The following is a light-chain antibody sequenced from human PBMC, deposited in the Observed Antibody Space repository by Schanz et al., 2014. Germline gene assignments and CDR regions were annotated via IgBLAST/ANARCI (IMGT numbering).Light chain of an antibody. V-gene: IGLV2-18*02. Sequence: QSALTQPPSVSGSPGQSVTISCTGTSSDVGSYNRVSWFQQPPGTAPKLMIYEVNNRPSGVPDRFSGSKSGNTASLTISGLQDEDEADYYCCSYAGSSWVFGGGTKLTVL. J-gene: IGLJ3*02. CDR1: SSDVGSYNR. CDR3: CSYAGSSWV. CDR2: EVN.